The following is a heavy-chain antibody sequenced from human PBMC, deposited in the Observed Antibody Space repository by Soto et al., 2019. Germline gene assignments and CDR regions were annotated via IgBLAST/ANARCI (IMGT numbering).Heavy chain of an antibody. CDR2: INSDGSST. Sequence: EVQLVESGGGLVQPGGSLRLSCAASGFTFSSYWMHWVRQAPGKGLVWVSRINSDGSSTSYADSVKGRFTISRENAKNTLYLQMNSLRAEDTAVYYCASLTPYSSSWYYFDYWGQGTLVTVSS. D-gene: IGHD6-13*01. V-gene: IGHV3-74*01. CDR3: ASLTPYSSSWYYFDY. CDR1: GFTFSSYW. J-gene: IGHJ4*02.